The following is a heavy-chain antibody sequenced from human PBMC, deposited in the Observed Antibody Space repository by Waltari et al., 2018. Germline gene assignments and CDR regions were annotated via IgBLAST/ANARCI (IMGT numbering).Heavy chain of an antibody. V-gene: IGHV1-2*06. Sequence: QVQLVQSGAEVKKPGASVQVSCKASGYTFTDWYMYWVRQAPGQGVEWMGRISPNSGGTNYARKFQGSDSMTRDTSISTAYMELSRLTSDDTAVYYCAKGGDCNGGSCNFDYWGQGTVVTVSS. CDR1: GYTFTDWY. D-gene: IGHD2-15*01. CDR2: ISPNSGGT. J-gene: IGHJ4*02. CDR3: AKGGDCNGGSCNFDY.